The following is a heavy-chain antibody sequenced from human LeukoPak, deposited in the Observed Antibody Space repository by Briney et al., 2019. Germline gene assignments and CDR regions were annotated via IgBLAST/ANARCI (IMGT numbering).Heavy chain of an antibody. Sequence: PGGSLRLSCAASGFTFSSYWMHWVRQAPGKGLVWVSRINSDGSSTSYADPVKGRFTISRDNAKNTLYLQMNSLRAEDTAVYYCARDPGDFWSGYTDNFDYWGQGTLVTVSS. CDR2: INSDGSST. D-gene: IGHD3-3*01. CDR3: ARDPGDFWSGYTDNFDY. CDR1: GFTFSSYW. V-gene: IGHV3-74*01. J-gene: IGHJ4*02.